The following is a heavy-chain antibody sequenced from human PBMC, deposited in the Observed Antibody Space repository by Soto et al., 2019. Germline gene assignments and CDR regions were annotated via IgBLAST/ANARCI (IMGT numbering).Heavy chain of an antibody. Sequence: GGSLRLSCAASGFTFSSYGMHWVRQAPGKGLEWVAVIWYDGSNKYYADSVKGRFTISRDNSKNTLYLQMNSLRAEDTAVYYCARVMTNYYYYYMDVWGKGTTVTVSS. CDR1: GFTFSSYG. CDR2: IWYDGSNK. CDR3: ARVMTNYYYYYMDV. V-gene: IGHV3-33*01. D-gene: IGHD4-17*01. J-gene: IGHJ6*03.